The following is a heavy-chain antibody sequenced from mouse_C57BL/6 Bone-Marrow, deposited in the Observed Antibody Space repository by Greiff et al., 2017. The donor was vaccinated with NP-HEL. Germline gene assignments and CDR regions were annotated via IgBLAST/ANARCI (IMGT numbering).Heavy chain of an antibody. CDR2: INPNNGGT. D-gene: IGHD1-1*01. V-gene: IGHV1-18*01. CDR3: ARGLRYYLDY. Sequence: EVQLQQSGPELVKPGASVKIPCKASGYTFTDYNMDWVKQSHGKSLEWIGDINPNNGGTNYNQKFKGKATVTVDKSSSTAYMELRSLTSEDTAVYYCARGLRYYLDYWGQGTTLTVSS. J-gene: IGHJ2*01. CDR1: GYTFTDYN.